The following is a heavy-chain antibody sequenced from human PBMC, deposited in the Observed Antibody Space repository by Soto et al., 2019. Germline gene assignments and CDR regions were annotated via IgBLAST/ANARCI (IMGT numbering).Heavy chain of an antibody. CDR2: IYYSGST. CDR3: ARRYGYYFDY. CDR1: GGSISSYY. V-gene: IGHV4-59*08. D-gene: IGHD4-17*01. J-gene: IGHJ4*02. Sequence: SETLSLTCTVSGGSISSYYWRWIRQPPGKGLEWIGYIYYSGSTNYNPSLKSRVTISVDTSKNQLSLKLSSVTAADTAVYYCARRYGYYFDYWGQGTLVAGSS.